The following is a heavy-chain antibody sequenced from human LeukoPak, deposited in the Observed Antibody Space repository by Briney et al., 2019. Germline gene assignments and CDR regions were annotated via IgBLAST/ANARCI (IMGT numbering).Heavy chain of an antibody. CDR1: GGSFSGYY. Sequence: SETLSLTCAVYGGSFSGYYLSWLRQPPGKGLEWIGEINHSGSTNYNPSLKSRVTISVDTSKNQFSLKLSSVTAADTAVYYCASGLSLDYSGQGTLVTVSS. D-gene: IGHD2-2*01. V-gene: IGHV4-34*01. CDR3: ASGLSLDY. CDR2: INHSGST. J-gene: IGHJ4*02.